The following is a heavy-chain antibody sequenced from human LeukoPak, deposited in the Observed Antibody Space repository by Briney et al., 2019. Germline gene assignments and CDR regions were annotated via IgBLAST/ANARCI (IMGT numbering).Heavy chain of an antibody. CDR1: GYTFTSYG. J-gene: IGHJ4*02. Sequence: ASVKVSCKASGYTFTSYGISWVRQAPGQGLEWMGWISAYNGNTNYAQKLQGRVTMTTDTSTSTVYMELSSLRSEDTAVYYCARNRNIRGPREPFAYWGQGTLVTVSS. CDR2: ISAYNGNT. CDR3: ARNRNIRGPREPFAY. D-gene: IGHD1-14*01. V-gene: IGHV1-18*01.